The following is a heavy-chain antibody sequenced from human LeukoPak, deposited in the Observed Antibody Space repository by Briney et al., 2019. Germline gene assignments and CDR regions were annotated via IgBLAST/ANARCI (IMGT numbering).Heavy chain of an antibody. J-gene: IGHJ4*02. V-gene: IGHV4-4*02. CDR1: GGSISSSNW. CDR3: ARDPPYSSSWPRPFGY. D-gene: IGHD6-13*01. Sequence: PSETLSLTCAVSGGSISSSNWWSWVRQPPGKGLEWIGEIYHSGSTNYNPSLKSRVTISVDKSKNQFSLKLSSVTAADTAVYYCARDPPYSSSWPRPFGYWGQGTLVTVSS. CDR2: IYHSGST.